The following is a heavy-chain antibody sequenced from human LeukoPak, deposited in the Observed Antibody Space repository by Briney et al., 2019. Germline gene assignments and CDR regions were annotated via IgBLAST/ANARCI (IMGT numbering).Heavy chain of an antibody. J-gene: IGHJ6*03. CDR1: GGSISSYY. CDR2: IYYSGST. V-gene: IGHV4-59*01. D-gene: IGHD3-22*01. CDR3: ARDYYDSSGYGYYYYYMDV. Sequence: SETLSLTCTVSGGSISSYYWSWIRQPPGKGLEWIGYIYYSGSTNYNPSLKSRVTISVDTSKNQFSLKLSSVTAADTAVYYCARDYYDSSGYGYYYYYMDVWGKGTTVTVSS.